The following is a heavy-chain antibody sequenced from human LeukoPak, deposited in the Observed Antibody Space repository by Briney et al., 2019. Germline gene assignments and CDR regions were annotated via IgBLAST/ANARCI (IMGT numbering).Heavy chain of an antibody. J-gene: IGHJ4*02. V-gene: IGHV3-30*18. Sequence: GGSLRLSCAASGFTFSSCGMHWVRQAPGKGLEWVAVISYDGSNKYYADSVKGRFTISRDNSKNTLYLQMNSLRAEDTAVYYCAKDRIAVAGIFDYWGQGTLVTVSS. CDR1: GFTFSSCG. CDR3: AKDRIAVAGIFDY. CDR2: ISYDGSNK. D-gene: IGHD6-19*01.